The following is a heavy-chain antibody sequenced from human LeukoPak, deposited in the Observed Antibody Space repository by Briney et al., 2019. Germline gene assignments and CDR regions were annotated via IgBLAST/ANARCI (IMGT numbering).Heavy chain of an antibody. D-gene: IGHD6-19*01. CDR2: ISGSGGST. CDR3: AKAAGYSSGWYFGY. V-gene: IGHV3-23*01. CDR1: GFTFSSYG. J-gene: IGHJ4*02. Sequence: GGSLRLSCAASGFTFSSYGMSWVRQDPGKGLEWVSAISGSGGSTYYADSVKGRFTISRDNSKNTLYLQMNSLRAEDTAVYYCAKAAGYSSGWYFGYWGQGTLVTVSS.